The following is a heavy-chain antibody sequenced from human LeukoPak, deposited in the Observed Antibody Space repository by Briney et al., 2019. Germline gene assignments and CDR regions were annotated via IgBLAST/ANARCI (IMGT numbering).Heavy chain of an antibody. CDR3: ARVYGSGTYLFDY. CDR1: GFTFSDYY. CDR2: ISSSGSTI. D-gene: IGHD3-10*01. J-gene: IGHJ4*02. Sequence: GGSLRLSCAASGFTFSDYYMSWIRQAPGKGLEWVSYISSSGSTIYYTDSVKGRFTISRDNAKNSLYLQMNSLRAEDTAVYYCARVYGSGTYLFDYWGQGTLVTVSS. V-gene: IGHV3-11*01.